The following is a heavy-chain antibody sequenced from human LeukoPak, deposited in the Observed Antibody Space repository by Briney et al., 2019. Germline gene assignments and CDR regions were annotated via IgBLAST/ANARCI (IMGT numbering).Heavy chain of an antibody. CDR3: ARRAAAARGPFDY. J-gene: IGHJ4*02. Sequence: SETLSLTCTVSGGSISSGSYYWSWIRQPPGKGLEWIGYIYYSGSTNYNPSLKSRVTISVDTSKNQFSLKLSSVTAADTAVYYCARRAAAARGPFDYWGQGTLVTVSP. D-gene: IGHD6-13*01. V-gene: IGHV4-61*01. CDR1: GGSISSGSYY. CDR2: IYYSGST.